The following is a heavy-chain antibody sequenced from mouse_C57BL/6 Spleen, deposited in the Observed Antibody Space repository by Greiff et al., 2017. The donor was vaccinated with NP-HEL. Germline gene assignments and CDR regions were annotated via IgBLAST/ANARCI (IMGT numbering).Heavy chain of an antibody. CDR1: GYTFTSYW. Sequence: QVQLQQSGPELVKPGASVKMSCKASGYTFTSYWMHWVKQRPGRGLEWIGRIDPNSGGTKYNEKFKSKATLTVDKPSSTAYMQLSSLTSEDSAVYYCARGGALYYYGSSYWYFDVWGTGTTVTVSS. D-gene: IGHD1-1*01. CDR2: IDPNSGGT. J-gene: IGHJ1*03. V-gene: IGHV1-72*01. CDR3: ARGGALYYYGSSYWYFDV.